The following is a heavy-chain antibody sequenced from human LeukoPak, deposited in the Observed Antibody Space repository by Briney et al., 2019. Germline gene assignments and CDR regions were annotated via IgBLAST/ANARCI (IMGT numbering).Heavy chain of an antibody. CDR1: GFTFDDYA. D-gene: IGHD3-22*01. CDR2: ISWNSGSI. CDR3: AKDYYDSSGYFDY. J-gene: IGHJ4*02. V-gene: IGHV3-9*01. Sequence: GRSLRLSCAASGFTFDDYAMHWVRQAPGKSLECVSRISWNSGSIDYADSVKGRFTISRDNAKNSLYLQMNSLRAEDTALYYCAKDYYDSSGYFDYWGQGTLVTVSS.